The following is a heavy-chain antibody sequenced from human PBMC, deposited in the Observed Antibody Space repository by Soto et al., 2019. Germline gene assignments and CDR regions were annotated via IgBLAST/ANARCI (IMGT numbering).Heavy chain of an antibody. CDR2: IDPSDSYT. CDR1: GYSFTSYW. J-gene: IGHJ6*02. Sequence: GESLKISCKGSGYSFTSYWISWVRQVPGKGLEWMGRIDPSDSYTNYSPSFQGHVTISADKSISTAYLQWSSLKASDTAMYYCARPRPGYCSGGSCYNYCGMDVWGQGTTVTVSS. D-gene: IGHD2-15*01. CDR3: ARPRPGYCSGGSCYNYCGMDV. V-gene: IGHV5-10-1*01.